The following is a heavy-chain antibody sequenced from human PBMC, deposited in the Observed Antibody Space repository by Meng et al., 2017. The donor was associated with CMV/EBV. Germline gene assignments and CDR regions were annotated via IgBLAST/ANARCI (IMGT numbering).Heavy chain of an antibody. D-gene: IGHD3-3*01. Sequence: SETLSLTCTVSGGSISSYYWSWIRQPPGKGLEWIGYIYYSGSTNYNPCLTSRVTISVDTSKNQFSLKLSSVTAADTAVYYCARGTEDSAFWPDYWGQGTLVTVSS. CDR3: ARGTEDSAFWPDY. CDR2: IYYSGST. J-gene: IGHJ4*02. CDR1: GGSISSYY. V-gene: IGHV4-59*01.